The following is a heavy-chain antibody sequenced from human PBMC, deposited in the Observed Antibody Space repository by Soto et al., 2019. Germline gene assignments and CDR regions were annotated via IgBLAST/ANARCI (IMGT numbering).Heavy chain of an antibody. Sequence: QVQLVQSGAEVKKPGASVKVSCKASGYTFTSYGISWVRQAPGQGLEWMGWISAYNGNTNYAQKPKARATMPTDPPTSTATMDLRSLRPKATAGYYWARDHIAGAGPGGYWGQGPLVTVSP. D-gene: IGHD6-19*01. V-gene: IGHV1-18*01. J-gene: IGHJ4*02. CDR1: GYTFTSYG. CDR3: ARDHIAGAGPGGY. CDR2: ISAYNGNT.